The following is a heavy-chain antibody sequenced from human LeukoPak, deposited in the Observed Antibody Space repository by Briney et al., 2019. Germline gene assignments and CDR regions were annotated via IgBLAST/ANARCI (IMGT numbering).Heavy chain of an antibody. Sequence: PSETLSLTCTVSGGSINSGSYYWSWIRQPAGKGLERIGRIYTSGTTNYNPSLKSRVTISVDTSNNQFSLKLSSVTAADTAVYYCARGTPSDFWSGYSPIDYWGQGTLVTVSS. V-gene: IGHV4-61*02. CDR1: GGSINSGSYY. J-gene: IGHJ4*02. CDR2: IYTSGTT. CDR3: ARGTPSDFWSGYSPIDY. D-gene: IGHD3-3*01.